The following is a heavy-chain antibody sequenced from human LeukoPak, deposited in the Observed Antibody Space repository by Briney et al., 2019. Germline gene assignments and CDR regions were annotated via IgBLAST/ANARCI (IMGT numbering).Heavy chain of an antibody. J-gene: IGHJ5*02. CDR3: ARGLGGLATIIRS. CDR2: INHSGST. D-gene: IGHD5-24*01. CDR1: GGSFSGYY. Sequence: SETLSLTCAVYGGSFSGYYWSWIRQPPGKGLEWIGGINHSGSTNYNPSLKSRVTISVDTSKNQFSLKLSSVTAADTAVYYCARGLGGLATIIRSWGQGTLVTVSS. V-gene: IGHV4-34*01.